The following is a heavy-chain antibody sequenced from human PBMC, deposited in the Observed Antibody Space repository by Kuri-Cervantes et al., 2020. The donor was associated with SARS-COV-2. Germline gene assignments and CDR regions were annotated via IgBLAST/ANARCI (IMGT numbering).Heavy chain of an antibody. D-gene: IGHD2-21*01. J-gene: IGHJ4*02. CDR2: IYSGGST. CDR1: GFTVSSNY. CDR3: AKDLCGGDCPPLDY. Sequence: GESLKISCAASGFTVSSNYMSGVRQAPGKGLEWVSVIYSGGSTYYADSVKGRFTISRDNSKNTLYLQMNSLRAEDTAVYYCAKDLCGGDCPPLDYWGQGTLVTVSS. V-gene: IGHV3-66*02.